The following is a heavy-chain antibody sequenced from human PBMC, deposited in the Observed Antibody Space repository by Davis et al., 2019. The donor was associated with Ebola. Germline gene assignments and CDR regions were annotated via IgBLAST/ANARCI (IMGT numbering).Heavy chain of an antibody. D-gene: IGHD3-9*01. J-gene: IGHJ4*02. V-gene: IGHV4-59*01. CDR1: GVSISSYY. CDR2: IYYSGST. CDR3: ARSHSDWLLPFDY. Sequence: SETLSLTCTVSGVSISSYYWSWIRQPPGKGPEWIGDIYYSGSTDQNPSLKSRVTMSVDTSRNQVSLKLSSVTAADTAIYYCARSHSDWLLPFDYWGQGSLATVSS.